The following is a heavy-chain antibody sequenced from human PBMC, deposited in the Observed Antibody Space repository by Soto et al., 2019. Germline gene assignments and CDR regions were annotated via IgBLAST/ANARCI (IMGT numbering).Heavy chain of an antibody. CDR1: GFSLSTSGVG. CDR2: IYWDDDK. V-gene: IGHV2-5*02. CDR3: AHRRGLLWFGGEDAFDI. D-gene: IGHD3-10*01. Sequence: QITLKESGPTLVKPTQTLTLTCTFSGFSLSTSGVGVGWIRQPPGKALEWLALIYWDDDKRYSPSLKSRLTIPQATSKNQVVLTRTNMDPVDTATYYCAHRRGLLWFGGEDAFDIWGQGTMVTVSS. J-gene: IGHJ3*02.